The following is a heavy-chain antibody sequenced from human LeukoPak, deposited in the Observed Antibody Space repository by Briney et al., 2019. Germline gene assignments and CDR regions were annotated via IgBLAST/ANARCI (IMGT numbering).Heavy chain of an antibody. CDR3: ARLDDSNSRRPENDASDV. CDR2: IYSGGDT. CDR1: GSTVKRNY. J-gene: IGHJ3*01. Sequence: GGSLRLPCAVSGSTVKRNYMSWARQAPGKGLEWVSVIYSGGDTYYADSVKGRFTISRDNSKNTVYLQMNNLRPEDTAVYYCARLDDSNSRRPENDASDVWGQGTAVTVSS. V-gene: IGHV3-66*02. D-gene: IGHD3-22*01.